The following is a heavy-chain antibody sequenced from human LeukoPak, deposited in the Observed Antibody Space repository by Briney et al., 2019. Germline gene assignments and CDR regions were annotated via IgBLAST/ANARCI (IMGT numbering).Heavy chain of an antibody. CDR1: GFTFSSYS. D-gene: IGHD7-27*01. J-gene: IGHJ2*01. CDR3: AREAGTGERWYFDL. V-gene: IGHV3-21*01. Sequence: PGGSLRLSCAASGFTFSSYSMNWVRQALGKGLEWVSSIDTSTTYMTYADSVKGRFTISRDNARNSLYLQMNSLRAEDTAVYYCAREAGTGERWYFDLWGRGTLVTVSS. CDR2: IDTSTTYM.